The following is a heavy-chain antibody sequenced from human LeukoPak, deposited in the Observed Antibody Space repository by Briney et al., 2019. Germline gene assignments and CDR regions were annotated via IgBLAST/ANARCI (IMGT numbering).Heavy chain of an antibody. CDR1: GFTFSDYY. V-gene: IGHV3-11*04. J-gene: IGHJ4*01. CDR2: VRSSGSTI. CDR3: ARDGTAAGLYFDL. Sequence: GGSLRLSCAASGFTFSDYYMSWIRQAPGKGLEWVSYVRSSGSTIYYADPVKGRFTISRDNAKNSLYLQMSSLRAEDTAVYYCARDGTAAGLYFDLWGQGTLVTVSS. D-gene: IGHD6-13*01.